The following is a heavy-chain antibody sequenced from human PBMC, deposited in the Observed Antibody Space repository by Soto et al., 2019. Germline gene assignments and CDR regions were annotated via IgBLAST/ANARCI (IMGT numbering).Heavy chain of an antibody. V-gene: IGHV1-69*02. J-gene: IGHJ3*02. CDR1: GGTFSSYT. D-gene: IGHD2-15*01. CDR2: IIPILGIA. CDR3: ARGRYCSGGSCTYAFDI. Sequence: QVQLVQSGAEVKKPGSSVKVSCKASGGTFSSYTISWVRQAPGQGLEWMGRIIPILGIANYAQKFQGRVTITADKSTSTAYMELSSLRSEDTAVYYCARGRYCSGGSCTYAFDIWGQGTMVTVSS.